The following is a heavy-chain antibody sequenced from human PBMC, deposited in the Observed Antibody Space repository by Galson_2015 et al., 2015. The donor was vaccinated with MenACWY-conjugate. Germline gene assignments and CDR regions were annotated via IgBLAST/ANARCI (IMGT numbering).Heavy chain of an antibody. CDR2: ISSSSSTI. V-gene: IGHV3-48*04. CDR1: GFTFNSYS. CDR3: ARDARVGETLTPGH. J-gene: IGHJ4*02. D-gene: IGHD1-26*01. Sequence: RLSCAASGFTFNSYSMHWVRQAPGKGLEWVSYISSSSSTIYYADSVKGRFTISRDNAKNSLYLQMNSLRAEDTAVYYCARDARVGETLTPGHWGQGSLVTVSS.